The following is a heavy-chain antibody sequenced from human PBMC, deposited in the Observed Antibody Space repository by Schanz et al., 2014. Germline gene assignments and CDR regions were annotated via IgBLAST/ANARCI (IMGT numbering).Heavy chain of an antibody. V-gene: IGHV3-48*01. CDR1: GFTFSSHS. CDR2: ISGSGNTI. D-gene: IGHD6-19*01. J-gene: IGHJ4*02. CDR3: ARDLISSGWYG. Sequence: EVQLVESGGNLVQPGGSLRLSCVASGFTFSSHSMNWVRQAPGQGLEWLSYISGSGNTIYYADSVKGRFTISRDNAKNSLYLQMNSLRVEDTAVYYCARDLISSGWYGWGQGTLVTVSS.